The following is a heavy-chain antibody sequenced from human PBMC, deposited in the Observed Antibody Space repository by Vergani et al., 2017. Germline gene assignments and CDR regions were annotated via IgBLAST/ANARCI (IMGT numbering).Heavy chain of an antibody. Sequence: EVHLLESGGGLVQPGGSRRLSCAGAGFTFDTYTMAYVRQAPGKGLEWVATISSGGGYIFYADSVKGRFTISRDNSNNTLFLQMNSLKDEDTAVYYCTTAWVLDDLHVEYFQYLGRGTLVSVSS. CDR3: TTAWVLDDLHVEYFQY. CDR1: GFTFDTYT. J-gene: IGHJ1*01. CDR2: ISSGGGYI. V-gene: IGHV3-23*01. D-gene: IGHD3-3*01.